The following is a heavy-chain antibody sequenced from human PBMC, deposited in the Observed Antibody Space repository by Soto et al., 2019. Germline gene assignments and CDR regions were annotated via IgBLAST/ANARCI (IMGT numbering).Heavy chain of an antibody. CDR3: ARSQVVREVIDPHYYNGFDV. D-gene: IGHD3-10*01. CDR2: IIPILGIA. V-gene: IGHV1-69*02. CDR1: GGTFSSYT. J-gene: IGHJ6*02. Sequence: GASVKVSCKASGGTFSSYTISWVRQAPGQGLEWMGRIIPILGIANYAQKFQGWVTMTRDTSISTAYMELSRLRSDDTAVYYCARSQVVREVIDPHYYNGFDVWGQGTTVTVSS.